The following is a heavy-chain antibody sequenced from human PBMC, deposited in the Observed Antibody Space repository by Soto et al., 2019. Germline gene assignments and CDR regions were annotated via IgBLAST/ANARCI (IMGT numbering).Heavy chain of an antibody. Sequence: QITLKESGPTLVKPTQTLTLTCTFSGFSLSTRDVGVGWIRQPTGKALEWLALLYWDDDNRYSPSLRRRRTLTKDTSKNQVVLTMTNMYPVDTATYYCAHGSGWLFDYWGPGTLVTVSS. CDR1: GFSLSTRDVG. D-gene: IGHD6-19*01. CDR3: AHGSGWLFDY. V-gene: IGHV2-5*02. J-gene: IGHJ4*02. CDR2: LYWDDDN.